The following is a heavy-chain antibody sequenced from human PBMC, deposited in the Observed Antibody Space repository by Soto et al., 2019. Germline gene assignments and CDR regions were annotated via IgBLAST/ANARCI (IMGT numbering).Heavy chain of an antibody. D-gene: IGHD2-21*02. J-gene: IGHJ5*02. V-gene: IGHV4-4*02. CDR3: ASAVVVTAMNHWFDP. Sequence: SETLSLTCAVSGGSISSSNWWSWVRQPPGKGLEWIGEIYHSGSTNYNPSLKSRVTISVDKSKNQFSLKLSSVTAADTAVYYCASAVVVTAMNHWFDPWGQGTLVTVST. CDR2: IYHSGST. CDR1: GGSISSSNW.